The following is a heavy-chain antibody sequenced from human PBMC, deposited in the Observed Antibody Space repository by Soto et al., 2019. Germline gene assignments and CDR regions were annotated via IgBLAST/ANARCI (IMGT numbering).Heavy chain of an antibody. CDR2: IYYSGST. J-gene: IGHJ5*02. CDR3: ARAGALFNWFDP. CDR1: SGSISSGAYY. D-gene: IGHD3-10*01. Sequence: SETLSLTCTVSSGSISSGAYYWSWIRQHPGKGLEWIGYIYYSGSTYYNPSLKSRVTISVDTSKSQFSLKPSSVTAADTAVYYCARAGALFNWFDPWGQGTLVTVSS. V-gene: IGHV4-31*03.